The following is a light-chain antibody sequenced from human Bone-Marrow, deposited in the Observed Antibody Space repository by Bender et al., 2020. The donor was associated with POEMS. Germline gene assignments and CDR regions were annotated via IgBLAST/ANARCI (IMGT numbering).Light chain of an antibody. V-gene: IGLV3-25*03. Sequence: SYELTQPPSVSVSPGQTARITCSGDALPKQYAYWYQQKAGQAPVLVVYKDTERRSGISERFSGSTSGTTVTLTISGVQAEDEAVYYCQSADTSGTSVLFGGGTRLTVL. CDR3: QSADTSGTSVL. CDR1: ALPKQY. J-gene: IGLJ2*01. CDR2: KDT.